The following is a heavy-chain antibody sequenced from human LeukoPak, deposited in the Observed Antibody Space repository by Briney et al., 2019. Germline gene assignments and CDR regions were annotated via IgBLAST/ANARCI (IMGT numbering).Heavy chain of an antibody. J-gene: IGHJ4*02. CDR2: ISYDGSNK. CDR1: GFTFSSYA. V-gene: IGHV3-30-3*01. CDR3: TRGHHGLEY. Sequence: GGSLRLSCAASGFTFSSYAMHWVRQAPGKGLEWVAVISYDGSNKYYADSVKGRFTISRDNSKNTLYLQMNSLRAEDTAVYYCTRGHHGLEYWGQGTLVTVSS. D-gene: IGHD1-14*01.